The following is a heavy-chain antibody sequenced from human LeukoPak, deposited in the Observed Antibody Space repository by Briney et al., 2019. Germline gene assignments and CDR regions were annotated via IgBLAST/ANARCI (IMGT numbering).Heavy chain of an antibody. CDR1: GFTVSSYY. D-gene: IGHD3-22*01. CDR2: IYSGGST. V-gene: IGHV3-53*01. CDR3: ARVPYYYDSSGYYGAFDI. J-gene: IGHJ3*02. Sequence: PGGSLRLSCAASGFTVSSYYMSWVRQAPGKGLEWVSVIYSGGSTYYADSVKGRFTISRDNSKNTLYLQMNSLRAEDTAVYYCARVPYYYDSSGYYGAFDIWGQGTMVTVSS.